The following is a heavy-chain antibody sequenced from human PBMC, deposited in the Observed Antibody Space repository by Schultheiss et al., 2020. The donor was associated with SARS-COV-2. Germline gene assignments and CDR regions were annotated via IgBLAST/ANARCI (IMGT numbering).Heavy chain of an antibody. Sequence: GVLKISCAASGFTFSSYAMSWVRQAPGKGLEWVSAISGSGGSTYYADSVKGRFTISRDNSKNTLYLQMNSLRAEDTAVYYCAKAKVVNDAFDIWGQGTMVTVSS. J-gene: IGHJ3*02. D-gene: IGHD2-15*01. V-gene: IGHV3-23*01. CDR3: AKAKVVNDAFDI. CDR2: ISGSGGST. CDR1: GFTFSSYA.